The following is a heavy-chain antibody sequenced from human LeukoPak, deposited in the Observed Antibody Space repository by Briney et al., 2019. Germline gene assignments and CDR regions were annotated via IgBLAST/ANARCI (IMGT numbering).Heavy chain of an antibody. CDR2: INPSGGST. V-gene: IGHV1-46*01. Sequence: ASVKLSCKASGYTFTSYYMHWVRQAPGQGLEWVGIINPSGGSTSYAQKFQGRVTMTRDTSTSTVYMELSSRRAEDTAVYYCARGSSGWDNAYYFDYWGQGTLVTVSS. CDR1: GYTFTSYY. J-gene: IGHJ4*02. CDR3: ARGSSGWDNAYYFDY. D-gene: IGHD6-19*01.